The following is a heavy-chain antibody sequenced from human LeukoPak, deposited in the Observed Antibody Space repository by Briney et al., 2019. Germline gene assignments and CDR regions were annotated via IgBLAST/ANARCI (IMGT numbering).Heavy chain of an antibody. CDR2: ISVSGGNI. Sequence: GGSLRLSCAASGFTFSSYSMNWVRQAPGKGLEWVSTISVSGGNIYYADSVKGRFTISRDNSKNTLYLQMNSLRVEDTAVYYCAKDVTPDCSTTSCYPFDFWGQGTLVTVSS. J-gene: IGHJ4*02. V-gene: IGHV3-23*01. CDR3: AKDVTPDCSTTSCYPFDF. CDR1: GFTFSSYS. D-gene: IGHD2-2*01.